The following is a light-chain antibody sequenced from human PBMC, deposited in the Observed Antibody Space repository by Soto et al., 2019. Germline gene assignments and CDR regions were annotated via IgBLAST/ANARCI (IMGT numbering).Light chain of an antibody. CDR1: QYINKY. CDR2: DAS. V-gene: IGKV1-33*01. Sequence: DIQMTQSPSTLSASLGDRFTVSCHSIQYINKYLHWYQKKPGQAPKLLIYDASTLERGVPSRFSGSGSGTHFTFTISSLQPEDIATYYCQHCDSLPPSITFGQGTRLE. J-gene: IGKJ5*01. CDR3: QHCDSLPPSIT.